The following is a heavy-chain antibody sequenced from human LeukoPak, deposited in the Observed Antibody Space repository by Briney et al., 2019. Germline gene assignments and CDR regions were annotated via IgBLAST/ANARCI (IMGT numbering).Heavy chain of an antibody. CDR3: ARYYYDSSGYSDY. J-gene: IGHJ4*02. CDR2: INHSGST. Sequence: SETLSLTCAVYSGSFSGYYWSWIRQPPGKGLEWIGEINHSGSTNYNPSLKSRVTISVDTSKNQFSLKLSSVTAADTAVYYCARYYYDSSGYSDYWGQGTLVTVSS. CDR1: SGSFSGYY. V-gene: IGHV4-34*01. D-gene: IGHD3-22*01.